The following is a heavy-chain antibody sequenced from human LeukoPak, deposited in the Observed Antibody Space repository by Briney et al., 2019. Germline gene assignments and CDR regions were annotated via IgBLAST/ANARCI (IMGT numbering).Heavy chain of an antibody. V-gene: IGHV3-23*01. D-gene: IGHD6-13*01. CDR2: ISGSADRT. CDR3: AIRANSYSDTWYYFDY. J-gene: IGHJ4*02. CDR1: GFTFSSYA. Sequence: GGPLRLSCAASGFTFSSYAINWVRQAPGKGLEWVSAISGSADRTYYTDSVKGRFTISRDNSKKTLYLQMNSLRAEDTAVYYCAIRANSYSDTWYYFDYWGQGTLVTVSS.